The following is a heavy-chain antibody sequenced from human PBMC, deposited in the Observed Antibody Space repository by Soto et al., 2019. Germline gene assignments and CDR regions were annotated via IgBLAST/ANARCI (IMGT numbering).Heavy chain of an antibody. V-gene: IGHV1-69*04. CDR3: ARDWVGCSSTSCHGGVAEPTTYYYYGMDV. J-gene: IGHJ6*02. CDR2: IIPILGIA. Sequence: AVKVSCKASGGTFSSYTISWVRQAPGQGLEWMGRIIPILGIANYAQKFQGRVTITADKSTSTAYMELSSLRSEDTAVYYCARDWVGCSSTSCHGGVAEPTTYYYYGMDVWGQ. CDR1: GGTFSSYT. D-gene: IGHD2-2*01.